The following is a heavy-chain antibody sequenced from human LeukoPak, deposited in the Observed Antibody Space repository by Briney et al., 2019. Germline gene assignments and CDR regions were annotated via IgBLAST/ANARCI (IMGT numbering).Heavy chain of an antibody. CDR1: GFTFTIYE. V-gene: IGHV3-48*03. J-gene: IGHJ6*02. Sequence: GGSLRLSCAASGFTFTIYEMNWVRQAPGKGLEWVSYISSSGNTIYYADSVKGRFSISRDNAKNSLFLQMNSLRAEDTAVYYCARDLAVVGTAYYYGMDVWGRGTTVTVSS. CDR3: ARDLAVVGTAYYYGMDV. CDR2: ISSSGNTI. D-gene: IGHD6-13*01.